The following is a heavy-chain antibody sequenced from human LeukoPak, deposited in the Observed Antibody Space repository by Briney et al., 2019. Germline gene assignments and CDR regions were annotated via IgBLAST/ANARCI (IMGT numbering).Heavy chain of an antibody. CDR2: ISGSGGST. CDR3: ARTQGLVGVGYFDL. J-gene: IGHJ2*01. V-gene: IGHV3-23*01. D-gene: IGHD5-12*01. Sequence: GGSLRLSCAASGFTFSSYGMSWVRQAPGKGLEWVSAISGSGGSTYYADSVKGRFTISRDNSKNTLYLQMNSLRAEDTAVYYCARTQGLVGVGYFDLWGRGTLVTVSS. CDR1: GFTFSSYG.